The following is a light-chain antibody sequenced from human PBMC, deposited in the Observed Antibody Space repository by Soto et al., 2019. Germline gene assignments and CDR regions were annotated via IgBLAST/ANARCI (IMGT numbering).Light chain of an antibody. CDR1: QSVSSS. J-gene: IGKJ1*01. V-gene: IGKV3-15*01. CDR2: GAS. Sequence: EIVMTQSPATLSVSPGERATLSCRASQSVSSSLAWYQQKPGQAPRLLIYGASTSATGIPARFSGSGSETEFTLTISSLQSEDSAVYYCQQYNNWWTFGQGTKVEIK. CDR3: QQYNNWWT.